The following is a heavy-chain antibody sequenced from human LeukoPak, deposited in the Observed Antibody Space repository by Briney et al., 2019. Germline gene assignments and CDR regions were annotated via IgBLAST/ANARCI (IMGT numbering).Heavy chain of an antibody. CDR2: ISGSGGST. CDR3: AKPRSGIYDFDY. Sequence: GGSLRLSCAASGFTFSSYAMSWVRQAPGKGLEWVSAISGSGGSTYYADSVKGRFTISRDNSKNTLYLQMNSLRAEDTAVYYYAKPRSGIYDFDYWGQGTLVTVSS. J-gene: IGHJ4*02. D-gene: IGHD1-26*01. CDR1: GFTFSSYA. V-gene: IGHV3-23*01.